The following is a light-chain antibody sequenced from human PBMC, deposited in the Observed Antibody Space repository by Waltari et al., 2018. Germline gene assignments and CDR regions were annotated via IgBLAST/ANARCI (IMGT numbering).Light chain of an antibody. V-gene: IGKV1-5*03. J-gene: IGKJ4*01. CDR1: QSIGSS. CDR3: QQCNSYLLT. CDR2: EAS. Sequence: DIQMTQSPSTLSASVGDRVTITCRASQSIGSSLAWDQQKPGKAPKVVIYEASSLERGVPSRFRRSGSGTEFTLTISSLQPDDFATYYCQQCNSYLLTFGGGTKVEIK.